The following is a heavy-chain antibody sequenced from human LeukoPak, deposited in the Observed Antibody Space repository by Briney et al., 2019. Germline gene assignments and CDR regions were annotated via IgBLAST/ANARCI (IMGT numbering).Heavy chain of an antibody. CDR1: GGSISSYY. Sequence: PSETLSLTCTVSGGSISSYYWSWLRQPPGKGLEWIGYIYYSGSTNYDPSLKSRVTISVDTSKNQFSLKLSAVTAADTAVYYCARLYDSSGYYFDYWGQGTLVTVS. V-gene: IGHV4-59*08. CDR2: IYYSGST. CDR3: ARLYDSSGYYFDY. D-gene: IGHD3-22*01. J-gene: IGHJ4*02.